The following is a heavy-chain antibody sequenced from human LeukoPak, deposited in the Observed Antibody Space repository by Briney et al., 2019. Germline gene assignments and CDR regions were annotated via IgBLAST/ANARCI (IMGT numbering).Heavy chain of an antibody. V-gene: IGHV4-38-2*02. Sequence: SETLSLTCTVSGYSISSGYYWGWIRQPPGKGLEWIGSIYHSGSTYYNPSLKSRVTMSVDTSKNQFSLKLSSVTAADTAVYYCARGGAEYSSDAFDIWGQGTMVTVSS. CDR3: ARGGAEYSSDAFDI. J-gene: IGHJ3*02. CDR1: GYSISSGYY. D-gene: IGHD6-6*01. CDR2: IYHSGST.